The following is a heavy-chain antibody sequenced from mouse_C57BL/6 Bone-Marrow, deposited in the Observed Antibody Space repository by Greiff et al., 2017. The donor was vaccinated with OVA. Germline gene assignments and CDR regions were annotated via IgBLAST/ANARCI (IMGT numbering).Heavy chain of an antibody. CDR3: AGSSYWYFDV. Sequence: QVQLKESGAELVRPGTSVKLSCKASGYTFTSYWMHWVKQRPGQGLEWIGVIDPSDSYTNYNQKFKGKATLTVDTSSSTAYMQLSSLTSEDSAVYYCAGSSYWYFDVWGTGTTVTVSS. V-gene: IGHV1-59*01. CDR1: GYTFTSYW. J-gene: IGHJ1*03. CDR2: IDPSDSYT. D-gene: IGHD1-1*01.